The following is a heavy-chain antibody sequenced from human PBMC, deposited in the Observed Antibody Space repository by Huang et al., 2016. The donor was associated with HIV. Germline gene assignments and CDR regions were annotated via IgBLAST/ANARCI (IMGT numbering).Heavy chain of an antibody. J-gene: IGHJ4*02. V-gene: IGHV1-24*01. CDR3: ATGFDVFFDF. CDR1: EYTLTELS. CDR2: FDTEIGET. Sequence: QVQLVQSRAEVKKPGASVKVSCKVSEYTLTELSIHWVRQPPGKGREWMGGFDTEIGETIYAQKVQGRVTMTEDTSTETAFMELSGLRPEDTAVYYCATGFDVFFDFWGQGTLVTVSS. D-gene: IGHD3-9*01.